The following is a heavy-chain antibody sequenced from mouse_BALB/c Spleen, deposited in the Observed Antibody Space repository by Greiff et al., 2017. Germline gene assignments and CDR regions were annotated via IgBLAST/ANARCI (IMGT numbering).Heavy chain of an antibody. J-gene: IGHJ4*01. CDR2: IDPANGNT. CDR1: GFNIKDTY. CDR3: ARSGDGSSYFYYAMDY. D-gene: IGHD1-1*01. V-gene: IGHV14-3*02. Sequence: EVQLQESGAELVKPGASVKLSCTASGFNIKDTYMHWVKQRPEQGLEWIGRIDPANGNTKYDPKFPGKATITADTSSNTAYLQLSSLTSEDTAVYYCARSGDGSSYFYYAMDYWGQGTSVTVSS.